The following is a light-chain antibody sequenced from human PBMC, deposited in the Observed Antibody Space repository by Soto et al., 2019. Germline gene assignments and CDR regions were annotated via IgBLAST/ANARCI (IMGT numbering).Light chain of an antibody. J-gene: IGLJ1*01. Sequence: QSVLTQPAAVSGSPGQSITISCTGTSSDVGGYNYVSWDQQHPGKAPKLMIYQVSDRPSGVSNRFSGSTSGNTAPLTISGLQAEDEADYHCSSYTITSTDVFGTGTKVTVL. V-gene: IGLV2-14*01. CDR3: SSYTITSTDV. CDR1: SSDVGGYNY. CDR2: QVS.